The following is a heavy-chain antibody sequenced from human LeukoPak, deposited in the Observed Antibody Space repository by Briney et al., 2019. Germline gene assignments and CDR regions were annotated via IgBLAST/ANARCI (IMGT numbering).Heavy chain of an antibody. D-gene: IGHD3-22*01. Sequence: GGSLRLSCAASRFTFSSYWMSWVRQAPGKGLEWVANIKQDGSEKYYVDSVKGRFTISRDNAKNSLYLQMNSLRAEDTAVYYCARDDYYYDSSGYYYGYYYYYMDVWGKGTTVTVSS. V-gene: IGHV3-7*01. CDR2: IKQDGSEK. J-gene: IGHJ6*03. CDR1: RFTFSSYW. CDR3: ARDDYYYDSSGYYYGYYYYYMDV.